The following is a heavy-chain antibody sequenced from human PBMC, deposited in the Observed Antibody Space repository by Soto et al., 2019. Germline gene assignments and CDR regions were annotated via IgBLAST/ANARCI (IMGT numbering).Heavy chain of an antibody. CDR3: ARGFLFAAATFGYYGMDV. V-gene: IGHV1-2*04. CDR2: INPKTGGT. D-gene: IGHD2-21*01. J-gene: IGHJ6*02. Sequence: ASVKVSCKTSGYTFTGYYIHWVRQAPGQGLEWVGWINPKTGGTNYAQKFQDWVTLTRDTSISTAYMDLSSLKSDDTSVYYCARGFLFAAATFGYYGMDVWGQGTTVTVSS. CDR1: GYTFTGYY.